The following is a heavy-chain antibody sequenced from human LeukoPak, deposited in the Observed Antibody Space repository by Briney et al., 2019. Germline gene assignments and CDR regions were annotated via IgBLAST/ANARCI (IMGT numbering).Heavy chain of an antibody. D-gene: IGHD3-22*01. CDR3: ARTAYYYDSSGYDDAFDI. CDR1: GFTFSNYW. J-gene: IGHJ3*02. Sequence: GGSPRLSCAASGFTFSNYWIQWVRQAPGKGLEWVANINQDGSEKYYVGSVKGRFTISRDNAKNSLYLQTNSLRAEDTAVYYCARTAYYYDSSGYDDAFDIWGQGTMVTVSS. CDR2: INQDGSEK. V-gene: IGHV3-7*01.